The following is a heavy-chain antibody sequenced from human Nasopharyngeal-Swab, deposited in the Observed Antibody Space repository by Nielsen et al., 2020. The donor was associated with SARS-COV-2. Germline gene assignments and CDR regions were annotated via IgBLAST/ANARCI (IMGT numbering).Heavy chain of an antibody. CDR2: LYYSGST. V-gene: IGHV4-59*01. J-gene: IGHJ3*02. Sequence: WIRQPPGKGLEWIGYLYYSGSTFYNPSLKSRVTISVDTSKNQFSLKLSSVTAADTAVYYCARDGLFGDSAFDIWGQGTMVTVSS. CDR3: ARDGLFGDSAFDI. D-gene: IGHD3-10*01.